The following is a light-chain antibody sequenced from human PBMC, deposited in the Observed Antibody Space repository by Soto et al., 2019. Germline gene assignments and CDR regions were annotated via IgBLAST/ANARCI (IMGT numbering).Light chain of an antibody. CDR1: QTVSRNF. J-gene: IGKJ3*01. Sequence: EIVLTQSPGTLSLSPGERATLSCRASQTVSRNFLAWYQQKPGQTPRVLIYGASLRATGIPDRFSGSGSGTDFTLTISRLEPEDFAVYYCLQYDNSPRTFGPGTKVDL. CDR3: LQYDNSPRT. CDR2: GAS. V-gene: IGKV3-20*01.